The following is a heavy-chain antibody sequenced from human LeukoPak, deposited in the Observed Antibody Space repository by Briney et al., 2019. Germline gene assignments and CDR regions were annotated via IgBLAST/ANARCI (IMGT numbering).Heavy chain of an antibody. D-gene: IGHD2-15*01. J-gene: IGHJ1*01. CDR3: AQKAPYSPGYSQH. Sequence: SETLSLTRTVSGGSITSYYWTWIRLPPGKGLEWIGYIYHNSGTTNYNPSLKSRVSISVDTSKNQFSLKLSSVTAADTAVYYCAQKAPYSPGYSQHWGQGTLVTVSS. CDR2: IYHNSGTT. CDR1: GGSITSYY. V-gene: IGHV4-59*01.